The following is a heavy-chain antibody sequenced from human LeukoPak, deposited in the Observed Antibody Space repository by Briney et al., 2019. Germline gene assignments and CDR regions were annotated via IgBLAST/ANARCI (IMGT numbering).Heavy chain of an antibody. D-gene: IGHD2-2*01. CDR1: GAPTSRGSYY. J-gene: IGHJ6*03. Sequence: SQTLSLTCSVSGAPTSRGSYYWGRIRQPAGKGLEWIGRIYTSGATTSNPSRVSRATISVDTSQNQLSLRLTSVTVADTAIYYCARESCNGASCFRAEGFYYFYMDVWGKGTTVTVSS. CDR2: IYTSGAT. CDR3: ARESCNGASCFRAEGFYYFYMDV. V-gene: IGHV4-61*02.